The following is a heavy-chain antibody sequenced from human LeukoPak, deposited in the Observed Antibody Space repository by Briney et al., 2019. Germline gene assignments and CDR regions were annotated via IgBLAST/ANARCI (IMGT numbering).Heavy chain of an antibody. J-gene: IGHJ4*02. V-gene: IGHV3-15*01. Sequence: GGSLRLSCVDSGFTFTNAWMSWVRQAPGKGLEWIGRIKSRTDGEATNYAEPVRGRFTISRDDSKSAVYLQMNSLKIEDTAVYYCTTDLGTYYHGSQRLIPIDYWGQGTLVTVSS. CDR1: GFTFTNAW. CDR2: IKSRTDGEAT. D-gene: IGHD3-10*01. CDR3: TTDLGTYYHGSQRLIPIDY.